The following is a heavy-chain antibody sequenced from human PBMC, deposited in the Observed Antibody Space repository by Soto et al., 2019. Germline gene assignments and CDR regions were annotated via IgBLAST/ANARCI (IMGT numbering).Heavy chain of an antibody. Sequence: ASVKVSCKASGYTFTGYYMHWVRQAPGQGLEWMGWINPNSGGTSYAQKFQGWVTMTRDTSISTAYMELSRLRSDDTAVYYCARGVRRYYDSSGYYFFDYWGQGTLVTVSS. CDR1: GYTFTGYY. V-gene: IGHV1-2*04. CDR3: ARGVRRYYDSSGYYFFDY. D-gene: IGHD3-22*01. CDR2: INPNSGGT. J-gene: IGHJ4*02.